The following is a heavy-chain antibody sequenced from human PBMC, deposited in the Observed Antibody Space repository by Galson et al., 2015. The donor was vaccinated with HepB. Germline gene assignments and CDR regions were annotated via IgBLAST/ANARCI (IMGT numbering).Heavy chain of an antibody. Sequence: SLRLSCAASGFTFGDYAMSWFRQAPGKGLEWVGFIRSKAYGGTTEYAASVKGRFTISRDDSKSIAYLQMNSLKTEDTAVYYCTSDGLDLCGGDCSFDYWGQGTLVTVSS. V-gene: IGHV3-49*03. J-gene: IGHJ4*02. CDR1: GFTFGDYA. CDR2: IRSKAYGGTT. CDR3: TSDGLDLCGGDCSFDY. D-gene: IGHD2-21*01.